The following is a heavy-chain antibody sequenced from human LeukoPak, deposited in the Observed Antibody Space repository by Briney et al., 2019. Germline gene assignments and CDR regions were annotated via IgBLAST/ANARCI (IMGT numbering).Heavy chain of an antibody. CDR2: IWYDGSDT. CDR3: ATSTTYGSGSQFDY. Sequence: PGGSLRLSCAASGFTFSTYGMHWVRQAPGKGLEWVAVIWYDGSDTYYADSVKGRFTIYRDNSKNTLYLQVNSLRAEDSAVYYCATSTTYGSGSQFDYWGQGTLVTVSS. CDR1: GFTFSTYG. D-gene: IGHD3-10*01. J-gene: IGHJ4*02. V-gene: IGHV3-33*01.